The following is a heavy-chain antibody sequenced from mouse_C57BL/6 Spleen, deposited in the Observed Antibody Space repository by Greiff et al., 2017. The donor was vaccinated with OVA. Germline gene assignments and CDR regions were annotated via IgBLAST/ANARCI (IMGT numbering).Heavy chain of an antibody. Sequence: VQLQQSGAELVRPGASVTLSCKASGYTFTDYEMHWVKQTPVHGLEWIGAIDPETGGTAYNQKFKGKAILTADKSSSTAYMELRSLTSEDSAVYYCTRLGAYYGLFAYWGQGTLVTVSA. J-gene: IGHJ3*01. V-gene: IGHV1-15*01. CDR1: GYTFTDYE. CDR2: IDPETGGT. CDR3: TRLGAYYGLFAY. D-gene: IGHD2-10*01.